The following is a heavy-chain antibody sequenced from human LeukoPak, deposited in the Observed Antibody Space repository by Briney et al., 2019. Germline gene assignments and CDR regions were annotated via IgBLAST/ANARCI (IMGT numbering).Heavy chain of an antibody. Sequence: PSETLSLTCTVSGGSISSSSYYWGWIRQPPGKGGEWIGSIYYRGSTYYNPSLKSRLTISVDTSKNQFSLKLSSVTAADTAVYYCARITATYGSGDYWGQGTLVTVSS. J-gene: IGHJ4*02. V-gene: IGHV4-39*01. CDR2: IYYRGST. CDR1: GGSISSSSYY. D-gene: IGHD3-10*01. CDR3: ARITATYGSGDY.